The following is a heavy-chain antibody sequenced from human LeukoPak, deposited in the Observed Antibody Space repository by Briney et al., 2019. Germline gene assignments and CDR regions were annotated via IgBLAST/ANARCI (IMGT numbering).Heavy chain of an antibody. D-gene: IGHD4-11*01. J-gene: IGHJ4*02. CDR1: GFTFKNFE. CDR2: ITSSGATT. Sequence: GGTLRLSCVGTGFTFKNFEMNWVRQAPGKGLEWISYITSSGATTYYADSVKGRFTISRDNAKNSLYLQMNSLRAEDTAFYYCATPRSITTIYWGPGTLVTVSS. CDR3: ATPRSITTIY. V-gene: IGHV3-48*03.